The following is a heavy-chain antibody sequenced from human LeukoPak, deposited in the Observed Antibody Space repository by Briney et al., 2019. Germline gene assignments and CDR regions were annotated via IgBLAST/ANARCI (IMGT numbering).Heavy chain of an antibody. CDR3: ARGHYDILTGYEEANYGLDV. V-gene: IGHV3-74*01. CDR2: INIDGSST. CDR1: GFTFSSYW. J-gene: IGHJ6*04. Sequence: TGGSLRHSCSDSGFTFSSYWMHWVRQAPGKGLVWVACINIDGSSTNYADSVKGRFTISRDNVKNTLYLQMNSLRAEDTAVYYCARGHYDILTGYEEANYGLDVWGKGTTVTVSS. D-gene: IGHD3-9*01.